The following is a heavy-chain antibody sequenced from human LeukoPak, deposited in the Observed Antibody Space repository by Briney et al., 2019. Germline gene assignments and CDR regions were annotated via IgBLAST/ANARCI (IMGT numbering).Heavy chain of an antibody. V-gene: IGHV3-30*18. D-gene: IGHD4-17*01. CDR1: GFTFSNYG. Sequence: GGSLRLSCVVSGFTFSNYGMHWVRQAPGQGLEGVAVISYDGSGKYYAESWKGRFTISRDNSKNTLFLQMNSLRVEDTAVYYCAKGFGDYGWYLDLWGRGSLVTVSS. CDR2: ISYDGSGK. J-gene: IGHJ2*01. CDR3: AKGFGDYGWYLDL.